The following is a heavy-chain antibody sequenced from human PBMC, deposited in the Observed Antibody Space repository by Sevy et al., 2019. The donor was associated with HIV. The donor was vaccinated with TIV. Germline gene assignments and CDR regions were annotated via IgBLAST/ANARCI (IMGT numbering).Heavy chain of an antibody. CDR1: GYTFTTYH. J-gene: IGHJ4*02. CDR2: ISPHNGDT. D-gene: IGHD2-15*01. V-gene: IGHV1-18*01. Sequence: ASVKVSCKISGYTFTTYHITWVRQAPGQGPECMGRISPHNGDTNYAPKFQGRVTMTTDKSTSTAYMELRSLRSDDTAVYYCARAHCSGGRCYSLAYWGQGTLVTVSS. CDR3: ARAHCSGGRCYSLAY.